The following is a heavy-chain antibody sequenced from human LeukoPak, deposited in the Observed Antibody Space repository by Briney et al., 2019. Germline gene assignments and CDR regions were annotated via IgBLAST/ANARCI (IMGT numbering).Heavy chain of an antibody. CDR2: IYYSGST. J-gene: IGHJ4*02. Sequence: SETLSLTCTVSGGSISSGGYYWSWIRQHPGKGLEWIGYIYYSGSTYYNPSLKSRVTISVDTSMNQFSLKLSSVTAADTAVYYCASTVVAAATTFDYWGQGTLVTVSS. CDR1: GGSISSGGYY. D-gene: IGHD2-15*01. V-gene: IGHV4-31*03. CDR3: ASTVVAAATTFDY.